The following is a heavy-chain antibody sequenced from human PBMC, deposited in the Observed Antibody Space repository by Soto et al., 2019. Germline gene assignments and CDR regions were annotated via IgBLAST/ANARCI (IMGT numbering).Heavy chain of an antibody. CDR1: GGTFSSYA. CDR2: IIPIFGTA. CDR3: ARYLGDYGGDLDYYYYGMDV. V-gene: IGHV1-69*13. D-gene: IGHD4-17*01. Sequence: ASVPVTFQASGGTFSSYAISWVRQAPGQGLEWMGGIIPIFGTANYAQKFQGRVTITADESTSTAYMELSSLRSEDTAVYYCARYLGDYGGDLDYYYYGMDVWGQGTTVTVSS. J-gene: IGHJ6*02.